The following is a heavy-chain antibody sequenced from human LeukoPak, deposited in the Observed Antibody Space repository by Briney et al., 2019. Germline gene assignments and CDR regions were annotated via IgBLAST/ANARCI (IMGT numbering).Heavy chain of an antibody. J-gene: IGHJ4*02. CDR2: INHSGST. CDR3: ARCGNWNYRHYFDY. V-gene: IGHV4-34*01. CDR1: GGSFSGYY. D-gene: IGHD1-7*01. Sequence: PSETLSLTCAVYGGSFSGYYWSWIRQPPGKGLEWIGEINHSGSTNYNPSLKSRVTISVDTSKNQFSLELSSVTAADTAVYYCARCGNWNYRHYFDYWGQGTLVTVSS.